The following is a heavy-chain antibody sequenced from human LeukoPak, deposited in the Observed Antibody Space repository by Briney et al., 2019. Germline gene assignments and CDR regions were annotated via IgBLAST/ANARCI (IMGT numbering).Heavy chain of an antibody. CDR2: INHSGST. D-gene: IGHD3-16*02. J-gene: IGHJ6*02. CDR3: ASSRRYYDYVWGSYRYHYYGMDV. CDR1: GGSFSGYY. Sequence: PSETLSLTCAVYGGSFSGYYWSWIRQPPGKGLEWIGEINHSGSTNYNPSLKSRVTISVDTSKNQSSLKLSSVTAADTAVYYCASSRRYYDYVWGSYRYHYYGMDVWGQGTTVTVSS. V-gene: IGHV4-34*01.